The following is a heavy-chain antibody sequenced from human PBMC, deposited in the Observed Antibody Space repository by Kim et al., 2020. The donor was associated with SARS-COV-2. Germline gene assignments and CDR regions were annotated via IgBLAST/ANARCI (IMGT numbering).Heavy chain of an antibody. CDR2: INHSGST. V-gene: IGHV4-34*01. D-gene: IGHD3-22*01. CDR3: ARLSGYYYDSSGYSVLSYYYYGMGV. J-gene: IGHJ6*02. Sequence: SQTLSLTCAVYGGSFSGYYWSWIRQPPGKGLEWNGEINHSGSTNYNPSLKSRVTISVDTSKNQFSLKLSSVTAADTAVYYCARLSGYYYDSSGYSVLSYYYYGMGVWGQGTTVTVSS. CDR1: GGSFSGYY.